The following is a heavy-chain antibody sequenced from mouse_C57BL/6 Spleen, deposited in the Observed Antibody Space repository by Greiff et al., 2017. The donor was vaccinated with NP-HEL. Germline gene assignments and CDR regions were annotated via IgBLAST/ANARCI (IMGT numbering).Heavy chain of an antibody. V-gene: IGHV1-55*01. CDR3: ARWRDGYFDV. CDR2: IYPGSGST. D-gene: IGHD3-3*01. CDR1: GYTFTSYW. J-gene: IGHJ1*03. Sequence: QVQLQQPGAELVKPGASVKMSCKASGYTFTSYWITWVKQRPGQGLEWIGDIYPGSGSTNYNEKFKSKATLTVDASSSTAYMQLSSLTAEDSAVYYCARWRDGYFDVWGTGTTVTVSS.